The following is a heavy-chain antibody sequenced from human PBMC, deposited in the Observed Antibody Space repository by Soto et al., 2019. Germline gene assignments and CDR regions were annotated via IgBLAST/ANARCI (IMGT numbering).Heavy chain of an antibody. J-gene: IGHJ4*02. CDR2: LYYGRSA. CDR3: ALRSMAVVPEY. V-gene: IGHV4-59*01. CDR1: GDSISSYY. D-gene: IGHD3-22*01. Sequence: QVQLQESGPGLVKPSETLSLTCAVSGDSISSYYCMWIRQPPGKGLESIGYLYYGRSATYNPSLKNRATLSVDTSTNQCSLTLSSMTAADTAVSYCALRSMAVVPEYWGQGTLVTVSS.